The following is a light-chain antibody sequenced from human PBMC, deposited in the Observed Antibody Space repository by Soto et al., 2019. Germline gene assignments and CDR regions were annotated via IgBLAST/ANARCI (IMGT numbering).Light chain of an antibody. CDR1: QSVSSN. Sequence: IVMTQSPATLSVSPGERATLSCRASQSVSSNLAWYQQKPGQAPRLLIYGASTRATGIPARFSGSGSGTEFTLTITSLQSEDFAVYYCQQYNNWPTLTFGGGTKVDIX. CDR3: QQYNNWPTLT. V-gene: IGKV3-15*01. J-gene: IGKJ4*01. CDR2: GAS.